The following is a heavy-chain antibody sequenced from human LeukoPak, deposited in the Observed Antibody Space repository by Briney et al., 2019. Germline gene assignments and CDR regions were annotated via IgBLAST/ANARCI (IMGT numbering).Heavy chain of an antibody. V-gene: IGHV3-15*01. J-gene: IGHJ5*02. CDR1: GFTFSNAW. CDR3: TTAARRGSYNWFDP. D-gene: IGHD1-26*01. Sequence: PGGSLRLSWAASGFTFSNAWMSWVRQAPGKGLEWVGRIKSKTDGGTTDYAAPVKGRFAISRDDSKNTLYLQMNSLKTEDTAVYYCTTAARRGSYNWFDPWGQGTLVTVSS. CDR2: IKSKTDGGTT.